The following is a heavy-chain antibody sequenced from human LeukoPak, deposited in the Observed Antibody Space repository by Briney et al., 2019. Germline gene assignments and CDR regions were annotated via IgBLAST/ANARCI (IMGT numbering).Heavy chain of an antibody. CDR3: AGDRNSDWYSPLDY. V-gene: IGHV3-23*01. CDR2: ITATGDTA. D-gene: IGHD6-19*01. J-gene: IGHJ4*02. Sequence: PGGSLRLSCVASGFTFTKCAMSWIRQAPGKGLEWVAIITATGDTAYYADSVKGRFTISRDNSRNTVYMQMDSLRAEDTAIYYCAGDRNSDWYSPLDYWGQGSQVTASP. CDR1: GFTFTKCA.